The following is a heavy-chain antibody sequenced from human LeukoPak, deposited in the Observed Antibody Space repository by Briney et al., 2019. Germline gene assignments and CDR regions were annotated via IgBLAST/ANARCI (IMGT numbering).Heavy chain of an antibody. CDR1: GFTFSSYA. CDR2: ISYDGSNK. J-gene: IGHJ6*02. D-gene: IGHD2-2*01. V-gene: IGHV3-30-3*01. Sequence: GGSLRLSCAASGFTFSSYAMHWVRQAPGKGLEWVAVISYDGSNKYYADSVKGRFTTSRDNSKNTLYLQMNSLRAEDTAVYYCARDDIVVVPAAIPNGMDVWGQGTTVTVSS. CDR3: ARDDIVVVPAAIPNGMDV.